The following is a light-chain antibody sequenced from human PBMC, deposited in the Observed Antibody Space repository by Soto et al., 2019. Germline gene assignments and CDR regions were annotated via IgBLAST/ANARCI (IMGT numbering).Light chain of an antibody. V-gene: IGKV3-20*01. Sequence: EIVLTQSPGTLSLSPGERATLSCRASQSVSSSYLAWYQQKPGQAPRLLIYGASSRATGIPDRFSGSGSGIDFTLTISRLEPEDFAVYYCKQYGSSPPYTFGQGTKLEIK. CDR3: KQYGSSPPYT. CDR1: QSVSSSY. CDR2: GAS. J-gene: IGKJ2*01.